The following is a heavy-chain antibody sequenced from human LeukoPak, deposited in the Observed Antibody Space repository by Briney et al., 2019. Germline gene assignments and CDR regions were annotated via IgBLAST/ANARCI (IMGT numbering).Heavy chain of an antibody. CDR1: EYTFTDYY. CDR3: AGDDYGGNSFDH. D-gene: IGHD4/OR15-4a*01. Sequence: ASVKVSCKASEYTFTDYYIHWMRQAPGQGLEWIGWINPDGGFTSYAHKFQGRVTMNRDMSIGTAYMELSRLTSDDTAVYYCAGDDYGGNSFDHWGQGTLVLVSS. V-gene: IGHV1-2*07. J-gene: IGHJ4*02. CDR2: INPDGGFT.